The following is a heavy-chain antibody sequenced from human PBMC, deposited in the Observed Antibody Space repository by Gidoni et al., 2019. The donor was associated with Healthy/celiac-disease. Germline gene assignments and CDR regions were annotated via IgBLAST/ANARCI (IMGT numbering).Heavy chain of an antibody. CDR3: AKISPLWFGEGYYFDY. D-gene: IGHD3-10*01. Sequence: EVQLVESGGGLVQPGGSLRLSCAASGFPFSSYARSWVRQAPGKGLEWGSAISGSGGSTYYADSVKGRFTISRDNSKNTLYLQMNSLRAEDTAVYYCAKISPLWFGEGYYFDYWGQGTLVTVSS. CDR2: ISGSGGST. J-gene: IGHJ4*02. V-gene: IGHV3-23*04. CDR1: GFPFSSYA.